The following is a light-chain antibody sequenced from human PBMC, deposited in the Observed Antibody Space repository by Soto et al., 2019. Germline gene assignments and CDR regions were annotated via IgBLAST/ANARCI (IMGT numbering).Light chain of an antibody. CDR2: EVS. CDR1: SSDVGGYNY. CDR3: SSYAGSNNPYV. Sequence: QSVLTQPPSASGSPGQSVTISCTGTSSDVGGYNYVSWYQQHPGKAPKLMIYEVSMRPSGVPDRFSGSKSGNTASLTVSGLQAEDEADYYCSSYAGSNNPYVFGTGTKLTVL. J-gene: IGLJ1*01. V-gene: IGLV2-8*01.